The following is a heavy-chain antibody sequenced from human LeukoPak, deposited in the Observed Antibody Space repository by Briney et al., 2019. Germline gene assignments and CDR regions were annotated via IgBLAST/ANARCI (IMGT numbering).Heavy chain of an antibody. V-gene: IGHV3-15*01. CDR1: GFTFSNAW. CDR3: TRDLGAHAQ. Sequence: GGSLRLSCAASGFTFSNAWMSWVRQAPGKGLEWVGRIRSKADGGTADYAAPVTGRFSMSREDSKNTLYLQMDSLKTEDTAVYYCTRDLGAHAQWGQGTLVTVSS. D-gene: IGHD1-26*01. J-gene: IGHJ4*02. CDR2: IRSKADGGTA.